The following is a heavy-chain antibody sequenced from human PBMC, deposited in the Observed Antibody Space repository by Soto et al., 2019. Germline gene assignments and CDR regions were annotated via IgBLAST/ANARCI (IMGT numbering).Heavy chain of an antibody. CDR2: ISSGSNYI. Sequence: PGGSLRLSCAASGSTFSTYTMNWVRQTPGKGLEWVSSISSGSNYIYYADSLKGRFTISRDNAKNSLYLQMNSLRAEDTAVYYCARDYGKLNPWGQGTLVTVSS. D-gene: IGHD2-15*01. CDR1: GSTFSTYT. J-gene: IGHJ5*02. V-gene: IGHV3-21*01. CDR3: ARDYGKLNP.